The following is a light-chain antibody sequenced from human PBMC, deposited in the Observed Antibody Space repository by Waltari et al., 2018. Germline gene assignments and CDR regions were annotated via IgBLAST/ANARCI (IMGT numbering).Light chain of an antibody. CDR2: EVS. V-gene: IGLV2-14*01. J-gene: IGLJ3*02. CDR1: SSDIGGYNY. Sequence: QSALTQPASVSGSPGQSLTISCTRTSSDIGGYNYVSWYQHHPGKAPKLLIYEVSNRPSGVSNRFSGSKSGNTASLTISGLQAEDEADYYCSSYTSNSRVFGAGTKLTVL. CDR3: SSYTSNSRV.